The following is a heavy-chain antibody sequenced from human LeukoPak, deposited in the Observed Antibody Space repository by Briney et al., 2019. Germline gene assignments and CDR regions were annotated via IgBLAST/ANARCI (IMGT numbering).Heavy chain of an antibody. J-gene: IGHJ2*01. CDR3: ARGGGGYSWYFDL. CDR2: IYYSGST. D-gene: IGHD5-12*01. CDR1: GGSISSGGYY. V-gene: IGHV4-31*03. Sequence: SQTLSLTCTVSGGSISSGGYYWSWIRQHPGKGLEWIGYIYYSGSTYYTPSLKNRVTISVATSKNQFSLRLSSVTAVDTAVYYCARGGGGYSWYFDLWGRGTPVTVSS.